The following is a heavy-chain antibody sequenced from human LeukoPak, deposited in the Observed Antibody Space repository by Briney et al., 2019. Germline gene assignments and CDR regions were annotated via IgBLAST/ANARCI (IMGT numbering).Heavy chain of an antibody. J-gene: IGHJ4*02. V-gene: IGHV3-23*01. CDR1: GFTFRNYG. CDR3: ANTHCDSSPIVWNF. Sequence: GGSLRLSCIASGFTFRNYGMSWVRQAPGKGLEWVSGLSDGGVRIFYADSVKGRFTISRDNSKNTLYLQMDSLRAEDTAVYYCANTHCDSSPIVWNFWGQGTLVTVSS. D-gene: IGHD6-6*01. CDR2: LSDGGVRI.